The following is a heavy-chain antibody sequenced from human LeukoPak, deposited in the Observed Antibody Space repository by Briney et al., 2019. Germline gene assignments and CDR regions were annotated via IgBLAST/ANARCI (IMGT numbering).Heavy chain of an antibody. Sequence: GGSLRLSCAASGFIFSSFSMNWVRQAPGKGLEWISYISSSSRTIYYADSVKGRFTISRDNAKNSLYLQMNSLRAEDTAVYYCAELGITMIGGVWGKGTTVTISS. CDR3: AELGITMIGGV. CDR1: GFIFSSFS. V-gene: IGHV3-48*04. CDR2: ISSSSRTI. J-gene: IGHJ6*04. D-gene: IGHD3-10*02.